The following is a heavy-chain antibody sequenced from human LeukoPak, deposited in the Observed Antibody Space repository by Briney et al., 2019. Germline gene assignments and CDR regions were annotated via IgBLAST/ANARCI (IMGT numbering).Heavy chain of an antibody. D-gene: IGHD6-19*01. J-gene: IGHJ4*02. CDR3: ARGVIAVAGPIDY. CDR2: IHHSGIA. V-gene: IGHV4-4*02. Sequence: SGTLSLTCTVSGGSISSTNWWNWVRQPPGKGLEWIGEIHHSGIANFNPSLRSRVTISVDKSKNHFSLNLNSVTAADTAVYYCARGVIAVAGPIDYWGQGTLVTVSS. CDR1: GGSISSTNW.